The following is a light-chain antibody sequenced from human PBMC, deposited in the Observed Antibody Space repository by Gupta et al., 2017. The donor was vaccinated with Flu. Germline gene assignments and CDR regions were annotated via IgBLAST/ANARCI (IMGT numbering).Light chain of an antibody. CDR3: QQDKSDPWT. CDR1: HSLRAW. V-gene: IGKV1-5*03. J-gene: IGKJ1*01. Sequence: QMTQSPSTLSASVGDRVTVTCRADHSLRAWLAWFQQKPGKAPKLLIYQASNLDSGVPSRFSGSGSGTEFTLNISSMKPDDFATYYGQQDKSDPWTFGQGTKVEIK. CDR2: QAS.